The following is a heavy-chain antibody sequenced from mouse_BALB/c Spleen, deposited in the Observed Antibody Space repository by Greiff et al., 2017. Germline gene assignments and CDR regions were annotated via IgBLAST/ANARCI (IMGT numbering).Heavy chain of an antibody. Sequence: QVQLQQPGAELVKPGASVKMSCKASGYTFTSYWMHWVKQRPGQGLEWIGVIDPSDSYTSYNQKFKGKATLTVDTSSSTAYMQLSSLTSEDSAVYYCTRTLYDYDEFAYWGQGTLVTVAA. CDR1: GYTFTSYW. CDR2: IDPSDSYT. V-gene: IGHV1S127*01. CDR3: TRTLYDYDEFAY. J-gene: IGHJ3*01. D-gene: IGHD2-4*01.